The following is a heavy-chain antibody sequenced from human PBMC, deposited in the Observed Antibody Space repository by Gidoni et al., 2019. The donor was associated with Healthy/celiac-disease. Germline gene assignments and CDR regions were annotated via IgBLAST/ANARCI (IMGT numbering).Heavy chain of an antibody. Sequence: EVQLLESGGGVVQPGGSRRLCSAASGFTFSSYAMGWVRQAPGKGLEWVSAISGSGGSTYYADSVKGRFTISRDNSKNTLYLQMNSLRAEDTAVYYCAKDQGYSYGYDYWGQGTLVTVSS. CDR1: GFTFSSYA. J-gene: IGHJ4*02. D-gene: IGHD5-18*01. V-gene: IGHV3-23*01. CDR2: ISGSGGST. CDR3: AKDQGYSYGYDY.